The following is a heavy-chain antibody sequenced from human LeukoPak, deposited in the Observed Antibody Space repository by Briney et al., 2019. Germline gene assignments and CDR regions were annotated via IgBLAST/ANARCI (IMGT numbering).Heavy chain of an antibody. Sequence: GGSLRLSCSVSGFTFSTYAMHWVRQAPGKGLEYVSAISSNGGTTYYADSVKSRFTISRDNSKNTLYLQMSSLRTEDTAVYYCVKGVVVTAYLFRHWGQGALVTASS. J-gene: IGHJ1*01. D-gene: IGHD2-21*02. CDR3: VKGVVVTAYLFRH. V-gene: IGHV3-64D*06. CDR1: GFTFSTYA. CDR2: ISSNGGTT.